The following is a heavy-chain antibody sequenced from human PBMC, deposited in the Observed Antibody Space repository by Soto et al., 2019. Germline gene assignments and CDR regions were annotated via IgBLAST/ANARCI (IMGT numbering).Heavy chain of an antibody. D-gene: IGHD3-3*01. V-gene: IGHV3-33*01. CDR3: ARDASYYSLWSGYYPSRNGMDV. J-gene: IGHJ6*02. CDR1: GFTFSSFG. Sequence: GGSLRLSCAASGFTFSSFGMHWVRQAPGKGLEWVSLIWYDGSKKSYGDSVKGRFTISRDNSRNTVYLQMNSLRADDTAVYYCARDASYYSLWSGYYPSRNGMDVWGQGTKVT. CDR2: IWYDGSKK.